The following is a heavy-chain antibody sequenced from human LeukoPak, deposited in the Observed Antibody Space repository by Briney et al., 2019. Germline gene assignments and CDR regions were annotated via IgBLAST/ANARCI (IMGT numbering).Heavy chain of an antibody. V-gene: IGHV4-34*01. Sequence: ASETLSLTCAVYGGSFSGYYWSWIRQPPGKGLEWIGEIYHSGSTNYNPSLKSRVTISVDKSKNQFSLKLSSVTAADTAVYYCARLYCSGGSCYSVDYWGQGTLVTVSS. CDR2: IYHSGST. D-gene: IGHD2-15*01. CDR1: GGSFSGYY. J-gene: IGHJ4*02. CDR3: ARLYCSGGSCYSVDY.